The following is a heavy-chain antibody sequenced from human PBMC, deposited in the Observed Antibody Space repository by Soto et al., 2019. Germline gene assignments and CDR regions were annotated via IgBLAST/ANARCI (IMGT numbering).Heavy chain of an antibody. CDR1: GFSLSKARMG. Sequence: QVTLKESGPVLVKPTETLTLTCSVSGFSLSKARMGVSWIRQPPGKALEWLAHIFWNDERSYNTSLKSRLTISRDTSKSQVVLTMTNVDPVDTGTYFCARALREGLPIYYFDSWGLGTLVTVSS. J-gene: IGHJ4*02. CDR2: IFWNDER. V-gene: IGHV2-26*01. CDR3: ARALREGLPIYYFDS. D-gene: IGHD1-26*01.